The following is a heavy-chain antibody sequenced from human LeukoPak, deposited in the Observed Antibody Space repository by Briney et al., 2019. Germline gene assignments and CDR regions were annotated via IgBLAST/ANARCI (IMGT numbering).Heavy chain of an antibody. D-gene: IGHD3-22*01. J-gene: IGHJ4*02. Sequence: PGGSLRLSCAASGFTFSSYSMNWVRQAPGKGLEWVSSISSSSSYIYYADSVKGRFTISRDNAKNSLYLQMNSLRAEDTAVYYCARGPKSITMIVVVTPIDYWGQGTLVTVSS. CDR3: ARGPKSITMIVVVTPIDY. CDR2: ISSSSSYI. V-gene: IGHV3-21*01. CDR1: GFTFSSYS.